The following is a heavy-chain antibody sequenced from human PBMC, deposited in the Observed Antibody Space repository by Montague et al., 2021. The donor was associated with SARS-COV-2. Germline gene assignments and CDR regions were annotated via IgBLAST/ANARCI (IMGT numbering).Heavy chain of an antibody. J-gene: IGHJ4*02. V-gene: IGHV2-70*01. CDR3: ARSFSIFGVVIIPAYFDY. D-gene: IGHD3-3*01. Sequence: VKTTQTLTLTCTFSGFSLSTSGMCVSWIRQPPGKALEWLALIDWDDDKYYSTSLRTRLTISKDTSKNQVVLTMANMDPVDTATYYCARSFSIFGVVIIPAYFDYWGQGTLVTVSS. CDR1: GFSLSTSGMC. CDR2: IDWDDDK.